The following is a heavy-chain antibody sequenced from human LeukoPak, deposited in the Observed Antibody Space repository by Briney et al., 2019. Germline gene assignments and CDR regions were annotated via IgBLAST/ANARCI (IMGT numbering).Heavy chain of an antibody. Sequence: GGSLRLSRAASGFTVSSNYMSWVRQAPGKGLEWVSVIYSGGSTYYADSVKGRFTISRDSSKNTLYLQMNSLRAEDTAVYYCAREGAVAGKVPTVWGQGTLVTVSS. D-gene: IGHD6-19*01. CDR2: IYSGGST. CDR1: GFTVSSNY. J-gene: IGHJ4*02. V-gene: IGHV3-53*01. CDR3: AREGAVAGKVPTV.